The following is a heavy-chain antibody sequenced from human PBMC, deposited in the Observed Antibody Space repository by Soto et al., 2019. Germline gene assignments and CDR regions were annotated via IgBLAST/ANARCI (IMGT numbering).Heavy chain of an antibody. D-gene: IGHD2-2*01. V-gene: IGHV3-23*01. CDR1: GFTFSSYS. CDR2: IGTSAST. J-gene: IGHJ4*02. Sequence: DVRLLESGGGLVQPGGSLRLSCAASGFTFSSYSMSWVRQAPGKGLEWVSTIGTSASTYYGDSVRGRFTISSDNSRNTLYLKMNSLRAEDTAVYYCADLSRYCTSSNCDWGQGTLVTVSS. CDR3: ADLSRYCTSSNCD.